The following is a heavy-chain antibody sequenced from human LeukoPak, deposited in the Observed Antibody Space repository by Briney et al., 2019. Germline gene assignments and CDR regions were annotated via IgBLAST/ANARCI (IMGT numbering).Heavy chain of an antibody. D-gene: IGHD3-16*01. CDR1: GGSFSGYY. J-gene: IGHJ4*02. V-gene: IGHV4-34*01. Sequence: SETLSLTCAVYGGSFSGYYWSWIRQPPGKGLEWIGEINHSGSTNYNPSLKSRVTISVDTSKNQFSLKLSSVTAADTAVYYCARLGRGGAASFDYWGQGTLVTVSS. CDR2: INHSGST. CDR3: ARLGRGGAASFDY.